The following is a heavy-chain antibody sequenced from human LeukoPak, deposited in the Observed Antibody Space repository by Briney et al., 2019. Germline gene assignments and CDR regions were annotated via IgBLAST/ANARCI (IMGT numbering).Heavy chain of an antibody. Sequence: SETLSLTCAVSGYSISSGYYWGWIRQPPGKGLEWIGSIYHSGSTYYNPSLKSRVTISVDTSKNQFSLKLSSATAADTAVYYCATGSPAADYWGQGTLVTVSS. CDR3: ATGSPAADY. V-gene: IGHV4-38-2*01. J-gene: IGHJ4*02. D-gene: IGHD6-13*01. CDR2: IYHSGST. CDR1: GYSISSGYY.